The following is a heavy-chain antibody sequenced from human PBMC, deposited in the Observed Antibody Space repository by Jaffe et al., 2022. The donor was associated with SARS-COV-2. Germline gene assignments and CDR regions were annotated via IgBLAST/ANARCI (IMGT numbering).Heavy chain of an antibody. J-gene: IGHJ4*02. CDR2: TNPNTGNP. Sequence: QVQLAQSGSELKKPGDSVKVSCKASGYKFTSYAIHWVRQAPGQGLEWMGWTNPNTGNPTSAQGFTGRFVFSLDTSVTTAYLQISSLKAEDTAVYFCARGGYCSDDTCYLYFDFWGQGTLVTVSS. CDR1: GYKFTSYA. V-gene: IGHV7-4-1*02. D-gene: IGHD2-15*01. CDR3: ARGGYCSDDTCYLYFDF.